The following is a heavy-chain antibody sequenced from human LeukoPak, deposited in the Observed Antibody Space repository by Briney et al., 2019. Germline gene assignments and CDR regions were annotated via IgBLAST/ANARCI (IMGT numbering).Heavy chain of an antibody. D-gene: IGHD5-18*01. CDR3: ARVQRPIRGYSYGYGVDY. Sequence: GASVKVSCKASGYTFTVYYMHWVRQAPGQGLEWMGWINPNSGGTNYEQKFQGRVTMTRDTSISTAYMELSRLRSDDTAVYYCARVQRPIRGYSYGYGVDYWGQGTLVTVSS. V-gene: IGHV1-2*02. J-gene: IGHJ4*02. CDR2: INPNSGGT. CDR1: GYTFTVYY.